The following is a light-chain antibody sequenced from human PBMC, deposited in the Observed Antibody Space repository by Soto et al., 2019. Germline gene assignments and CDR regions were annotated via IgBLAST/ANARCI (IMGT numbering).Light chain of an antibody. Sequence: IVMTQYPATLSVSPGERATLSCRASQSVSSNLAWYQQKPGQAPRLLIYGASTRATGIPARFSGSGSGTEFTLTISSLQSEDFAVYYCQQYNNWRTFGQGTKVDIK. V-gene: IGKV3-15*01. CDR2: GAS. J-gene: IGKJ1*01. CDR1: QSVSSN. CDR3: QQYNNWRT.